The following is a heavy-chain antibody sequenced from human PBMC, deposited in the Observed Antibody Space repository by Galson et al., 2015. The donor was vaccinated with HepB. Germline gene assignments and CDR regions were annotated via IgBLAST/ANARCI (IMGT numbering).Heavy chain of an antibody. CDR3: ARRSPRCSGCSDY. D-gene: IGHD2-2*01. V-gene: IGHV5-51*01. CDR2: TYGGDSDT. J-gene: IGHJ4*02. Sequence: QSGAEVKKPGESLTISCKASGYKFTDYWIGWVRQVPGRGLEWMGFTYGGDSDTTYSPSFQGHVTMSADRSTSSAFLQWRSLKASDSAMYYCARRSPRCSGCSDYWGQGTLVTVSS. CDR1: GYKFTDYW.